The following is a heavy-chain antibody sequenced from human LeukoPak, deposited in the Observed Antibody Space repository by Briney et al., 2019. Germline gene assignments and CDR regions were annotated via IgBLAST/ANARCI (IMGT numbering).Heavy chain of an antibody. D-gene: IGHD5-18*01. J-gene: IGHJ4*02. CDR2: ISYDGSNK. CDR3: ARDFSGYSYAIDY. Sequence: GRSLRLSCAASGFTFSSYAMHWVRQAPGKGLEWVAVISYDGSNKYYADSVKGRFTVSRDNSKNTLYLQMNSLRAEDTAVYYCARDFSGYSYAIDYWGQGTLVTVFS. V-gene: IGHV3-30-3*01. CDR1: GFTFSSYA.